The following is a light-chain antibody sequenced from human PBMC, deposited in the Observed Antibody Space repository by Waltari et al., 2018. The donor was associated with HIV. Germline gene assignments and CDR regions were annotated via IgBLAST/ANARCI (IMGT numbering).Light chain of an antibody. CDR1: VLSQQF. CDR2: KDS. CDR3: QSADKNIKSVV. Sequence: SYELTQPPSVSVSPGQTAGITCSGDVLSQQFVYWYQQKTGQAPSLLIYKDSQRPSGVPERFSVSTSGTTVTLTITGVLAEDEAEYYCQSADKNIKSVVFGGGTKLTVL. J-gene: IGLJ2*01. V-gene: IGLV3-25*03.